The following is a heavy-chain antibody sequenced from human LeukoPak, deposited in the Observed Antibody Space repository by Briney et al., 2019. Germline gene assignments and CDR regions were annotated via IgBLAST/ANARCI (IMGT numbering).Heavy chain of an antibody. CDR3: AKDESTGGFAPGYFYGMGV. Sequence: PGGSLRLSCVVSGFRFDDYGLHWVRQAPGKGLEWVSGISWSGTTTGYADSVKGRFTICRDSAKNSLYLQMDSLRVEDTALYYCAKDESTGGFAPGYFYGMGVWGQGTTVTVSS. V-gene: IGHV3-9*01. CDR1: GFRFDDYG. D-gene: IGHD3-16*01. CDR2: ISWSGTTT. J-gene: IGHJ6*02.